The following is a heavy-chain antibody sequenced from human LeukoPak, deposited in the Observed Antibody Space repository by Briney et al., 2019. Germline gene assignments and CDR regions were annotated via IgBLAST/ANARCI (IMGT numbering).Heavy chain of an antibody. V-gene: IGHV1-69*06. CDR1: GGTFSSYA. CDR3: ARVGEGHYDSSGQFDY. J-gene: IGHJ4*02. Sequence: ASVKVSCKASGGTFSSYAISWVRQAPGQGLEWMGGIIPIFGTANYAQKFQGRVTITADKSTSTAYMELSSLRSEDTAVYYCARVGEGHYDSSGQFDYWGQGTLVTVSS. D-gene: IGHD3-22*01. CDR2: IIPIFGTA.